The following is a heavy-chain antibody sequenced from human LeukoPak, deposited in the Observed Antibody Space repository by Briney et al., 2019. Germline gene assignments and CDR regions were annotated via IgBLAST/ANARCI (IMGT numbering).Heavy chain of an antibody. J-gene: IGHJ5*02. Sequence: ASVKVSCKASGGTFSSYAISWVRQAPGQGLEWMGGIIPIFGTANYAQKFQGRVTITADKSTSTAYMELSSLRSEDTAVYYCARGVKRIAVAGTGWFDPWGQGTLVTVSS. D-gene: IGHD6-19*01. CDR1: GGTFSSYA. CDR2: IIPIFGTA. CDR3: ARGVKRIAVAGTGWFDP. V-gene: IGHV1-69*06.